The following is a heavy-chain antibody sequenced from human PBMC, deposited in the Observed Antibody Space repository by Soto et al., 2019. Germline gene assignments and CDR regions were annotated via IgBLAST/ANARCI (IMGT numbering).Heavy chain of an antibody. CDR3: ARDGGGNSLAY. Sequence: QVQLVQSGAEVKKPGSSVKVSCKASGGTVSSYTISWVRQAPGQGLEWMGGIIPIFNAAKYAPKFQGRLTITADESTSTAYMELSSLRSEDTAVYYCARDGGGNSLAYWGQGTLVIVSS. V-gene: IGHV1-69*01. CDR2: IIPIFNAA. D-gene: IGHD2-21*02. J-gene: IGHJ4*02. CDR1: GGTVSSYT.